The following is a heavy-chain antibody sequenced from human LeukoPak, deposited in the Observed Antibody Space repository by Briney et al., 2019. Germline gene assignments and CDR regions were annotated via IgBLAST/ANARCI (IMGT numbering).Heavy chain of an antibody. V-gene: IGHV4-34*01. D-gene: IGHD2-15*01. CDR3: ARGFSGVVARD. CDR1: GGSFSGYY. Sequence: SETLSLTCAVYGGSFSGYYWNWIRQPPGKGLEGIGEINHRGSTNYNPSLKSRVTISVDTSKNQFSLKLSSVTAADTAVYYCARGFSGVVARDWGQGTLVTVSS. CDR2: INHRGST. J-gene: IGHJ4*02.